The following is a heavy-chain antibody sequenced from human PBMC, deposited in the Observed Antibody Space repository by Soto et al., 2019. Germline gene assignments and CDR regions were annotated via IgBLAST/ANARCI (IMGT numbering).Heavy chain of an antibody. Sequence: SVKVSCKASGGTFSSYSISWVRQAPGQGLEWMGGIIPIFGTADYAQRFQGRVTITADESTSTAYMELSSLRSEDTAMYYCARGRQNYYYYGMDVWGQGTTVTVSS. V-gene: IGHV1-69*13. CDR2: IIPIFGTA. CDR3: ARGRQNYYYYGMDV. J-gene: IGHJ6*02. CDR1: GGTFSSYS.